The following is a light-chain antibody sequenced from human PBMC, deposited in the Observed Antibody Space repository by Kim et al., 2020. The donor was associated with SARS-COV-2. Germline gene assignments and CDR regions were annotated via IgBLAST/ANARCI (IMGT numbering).Light chain of an antibody. CDR3: QQFDDLPIT. J-gene: IGKJ5*01. Sequence: SVGDRVTITCQASQDIKKHLKWYQQKSGKAPKVLIHDASNLEAGVPSRFSGSGSGTDFTFTISTLQPEDIATYFCQQFDDLPITFGQGTRLEIK. CDR2: DAS. V-gene: IGKV1-33*01. CDR1: QDIKKH.